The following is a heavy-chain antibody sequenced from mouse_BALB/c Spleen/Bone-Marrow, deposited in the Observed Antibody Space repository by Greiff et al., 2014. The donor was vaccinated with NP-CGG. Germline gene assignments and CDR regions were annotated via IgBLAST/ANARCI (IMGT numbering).Heavy chain of an antibody. CDR2: IWSDGST. D-gene: IGHD2-3*01. CDR1: GFSLTSYG. Sequence: QVQLKESGPDLVAPSQSLSITCTVSGFSLTSYGVHWVRQPPGKGLEWLVVIWSDGSTTYNSALKSRLSIGKDNSKSQVFLQMXXXXXDDTAMYYCARHDNDGYYLAYRGQGTLVTVSA. J-gene: IGHJ3*01. V-gene: IGHV2-6-2*01. CDR3: ARHDNDGYYLAY.